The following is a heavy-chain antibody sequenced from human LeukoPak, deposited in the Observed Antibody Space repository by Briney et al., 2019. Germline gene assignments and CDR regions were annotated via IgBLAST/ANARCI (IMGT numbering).Heavy chain of an antibody. Sequence: SETLSLTCTVSGGSISTYYWSWIRQPPGKGLNGYIYYSGSTNYNPSLKSRVTMSVDTSKNHFSLKLGSVTAADTAVYYCARGNSSGWYGGFDYWGQGILVTVSS. J-gene: IGHJ4*02. D-gene: IGHD6-19*01. CDR1: GGSISTYY. CDR2: IYYSGST. CDR3: ARGNSSGWYGGFDY. V-gene: IGHV4-59*01.